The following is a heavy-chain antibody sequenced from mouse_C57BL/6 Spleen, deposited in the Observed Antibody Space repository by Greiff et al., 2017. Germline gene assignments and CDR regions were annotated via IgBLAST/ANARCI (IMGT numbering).Heavy chain of an antibody. D-gene: IGHD1-1*01. V-gene: IGHV14-3*01. CDR2: IDPANGNT. CDR1: GFNIKNTY. CDR3: ASPYYGSSYNAMDY. J-gene: IGHJ4*01. Sequence: VQLQQSVAELVRPGASVKLSCTASGFNIKNTYMHWVKQRPEQGLEWIGRIDPANGNTKYAAKFQGKATITADTSSNTAYMQLSSLTSEDTAIYYCASPYYGSSYNAMDYWGQGTSVTVSS.